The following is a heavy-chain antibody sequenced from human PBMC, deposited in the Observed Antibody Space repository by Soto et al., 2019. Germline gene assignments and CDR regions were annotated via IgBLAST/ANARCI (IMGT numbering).Heavy chain of an antibody. CDR1: GFTFSSYA. CDR3: ARERGYSYGTDY. D-gene: IGHD5-18*01. CDR2: ISYDGSNK. Sequence: QVQLVESEGGVVQPGRSLRLSCAASGFTFSSYAMHWVRQAPGKGLEWVAVISYDGSNKYYADSVKGRFTISRDNSKNTLYLQMNSLRAEDTAVYYCARERGYSYGTDYWGQGTLVTVSS. V-gene: IGHV3-30-3*01. J-gene: IGHJ4*02.